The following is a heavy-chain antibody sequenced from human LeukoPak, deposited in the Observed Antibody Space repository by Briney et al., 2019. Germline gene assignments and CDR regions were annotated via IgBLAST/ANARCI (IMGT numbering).Heavy chain of an antibody. D-gene: IGHD3-10*02. Sequence: GGSLRLSCAASGYTFSSYGMHWVRQAPGKGLEWVAFIRYDGSNKYYADSVKGRFTISRDNSKNTLYLQMNSLRAEDTALYNCARGYYDRNDYLGQESLVTVAS. CDR2: IRYDGSNK. J-gene: IGHJ4*02. V-gene: IGHV3-30*02. CDR3: ARGYYDRNDY. CDR1: GYTFSSYG.